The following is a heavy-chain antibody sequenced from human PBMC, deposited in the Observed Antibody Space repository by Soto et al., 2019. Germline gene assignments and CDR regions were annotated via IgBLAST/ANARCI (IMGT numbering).Heavy chain of an antibody. CDR3: ARDQADFGLKP. J-gene: IGHJ5*02. CDR1: GVSISSGGYY. CDR2: IYYSGST. D-gene: IGHD3-3*01. V-gene: IGHV4-31*03. Sequence: SETLSLTCTVSGVSISSGGYYWSWIRQHPGKGLEWIGYIYYSGSTYYNPSLKSRVTISVDTSKNQFSLKLSSVTAADTAVYYCARDQADFGLKPWGQGTLVTVSS.